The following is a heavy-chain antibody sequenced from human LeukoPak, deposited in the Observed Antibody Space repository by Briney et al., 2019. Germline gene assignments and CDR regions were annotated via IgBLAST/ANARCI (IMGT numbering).Heavy chain of an antibody. J-gene: IGHJ5*01. Sequence: SETLSLTCIASGGSISASCWNWIRQPAGRGLEWIGRIDSRGATNYNPSLRSRVTMSLDTSRNHFSLEVRYVTAADTAVYFCATGPTWLDSWGQGAWVTVSS. CDR1: GGSISASC. V-gene: IGHV4-4*07. CDR2: IDSRGAT. CDR3: ATGPTWLDS.